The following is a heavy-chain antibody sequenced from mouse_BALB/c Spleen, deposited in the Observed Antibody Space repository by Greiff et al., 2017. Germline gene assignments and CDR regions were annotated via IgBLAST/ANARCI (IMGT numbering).Heavy chain of an antibody. J-gene: IGHJ4*01. D-gene: IGHD1-1*01. CDR3: ARDYYGSSYDYYAMDY. Sequence: EVKLVESGGGLVKPGGSLKLSCAASGFTFSSYAMSWVRQTPEKRLEWVASISSGGSTYYPDSVKGRFTISRDNARNILYLQMSSLRSEDTAMYYCARDYYGSSYDYYAMDYWGQGTSVTVSS. CDR1: GFTFSSYA. CDR2: ISSGGST. V-gene: IGHV5-6-5*01.